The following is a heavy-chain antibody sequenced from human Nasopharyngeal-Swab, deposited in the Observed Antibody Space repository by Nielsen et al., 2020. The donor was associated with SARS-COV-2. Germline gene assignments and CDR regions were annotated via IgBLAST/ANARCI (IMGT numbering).Heavy chain of an antibody. CDR2: IKSKTDGGTT. CDR3: TTEIVVVPAAIHYYYYGMDV. Sequence: VRQAPGKGLEWVGRIKSKTDGGTTDYAAPVKGRFTISRDDSKNTLYLQMNSLKTEDTAVYYCTTEIVVVPAAIHYYYYGMDVWGQGTTVTASS. J-gene: IGHJ6*02. V-gene: IGHV3-15*01. D-gene: IGHD2-2*02.